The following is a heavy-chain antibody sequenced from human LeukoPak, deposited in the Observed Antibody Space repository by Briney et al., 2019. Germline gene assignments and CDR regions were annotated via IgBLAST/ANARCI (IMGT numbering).Heavy chain of an antibody. CDR2: ISGSGGST. J-gene: IGHJ3*02. CDR3: ARGGSGTYFAFDI. CDR1: GFTFSSYA. V-gene: IGHV3-23*01. Sequence: GGSLRLSCAASGFTFSSYALSWVRQAPGKGLEWVSGISGSGGSTHYADSVKGRFTISRDKSKNTLYLQMNSLRAEDTAVYYCARGGSGTYFAFDIWGQGTMVTVSS. D-gene: IGHD3-10*01.